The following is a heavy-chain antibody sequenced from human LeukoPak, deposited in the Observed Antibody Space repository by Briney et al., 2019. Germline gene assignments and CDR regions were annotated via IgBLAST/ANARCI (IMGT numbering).Heavy chain of an antibody. V-gene: IGHV1-2*02. J-gene: IGHJ4*02. CDR2: INPNSGGT. Sequence: ASVKVSCKASGYTFTGYYMHWVRQAPGQGLEWMGWINPNSGGTNYAQKFQGRVTMTRDTSISTAYMELSRLRSDDTAVYYCAKDLWHKDSSGCLDYWGQGTLVTVSS. D-gene: IGHD6-19*01. CDR1: GYTFTGYY. CDR3: AKDLWHKDSSGCLDY.